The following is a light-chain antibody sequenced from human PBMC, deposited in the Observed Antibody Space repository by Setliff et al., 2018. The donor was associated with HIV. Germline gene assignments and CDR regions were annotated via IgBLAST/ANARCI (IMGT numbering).Light chain of an antibody. J-gene: IGLJ1*01. CDR3: SSYTSNSTLYV. CDR2: EVT. CDR1: SSDVGGYNY. Sequence: ALAQPASVSGYPGMSVTISCAGTSSDVGGYNYVSWYQQHPGKAPRLLIYEVTNRPSGVSDRFSGSKSGNTASLTISGVQAEDEADYYCSSYTSNSTLYVFGTGTKVTVL. V-gene: IGLV2-14*01.